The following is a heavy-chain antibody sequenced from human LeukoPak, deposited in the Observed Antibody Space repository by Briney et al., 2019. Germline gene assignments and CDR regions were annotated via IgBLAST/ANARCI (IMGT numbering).Heavy chain of an antibody. D-gene: IGHD6-13*01. V-gene: IGHV1-2*02. Sequence: GASVKVSCKASGYTFTGYYMHWVRQAPGQGLEWMGWINPNSGGTNYAQKFQGRVTMTRDTSISTAYMELSRLRSDDTAVYYCARARGIAAAGRRVIDYWGQGTPVTVSS. CDR2: INPNSGGT. CDR3: ARARGIAAAGRRVIDY. J-gene: IGHJ4*02. CDR1: GYTFTGYY.